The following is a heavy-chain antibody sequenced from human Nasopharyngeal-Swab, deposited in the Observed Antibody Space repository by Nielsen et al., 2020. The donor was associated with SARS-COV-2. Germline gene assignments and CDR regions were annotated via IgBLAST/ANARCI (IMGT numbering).Heavy chain of an antibody. J-gene: IGHJ1*01. V-gene: IGHV4-39*01. CDR1: GGSISSSSYY. CDR3: ARIDSSGWYTEYFQH. Sequence: SETLSLTCTVSGGSISSSSYYWGWIRQPPGKGLEWIGSIYYSGRTYYNPSLNSRVTISVDTSKNQFSLKLSSVTAADTAVYYCARIDSSGWYTEYFQHWGQGTLVTVSS. D-gene: IGHD6-19*01. CDR2: IYYSGRT.